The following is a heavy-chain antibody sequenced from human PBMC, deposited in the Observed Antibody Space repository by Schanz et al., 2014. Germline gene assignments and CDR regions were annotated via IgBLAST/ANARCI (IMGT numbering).Heavy chain of an antibody. V-gene: IGHV3-11*03. Sequence: AQLLESGGGLVKPGGSLRLSCAASGFTFSDYYMSWIRQAPGKGLEWVSSINSRSNFIYYADSVKGRFTISRDNAKNSLYLQMNSLRAEDTAVYYCAGAVATIRADSFDIWGQGTMVAVSS. CDR2: INSRSNFI. CDR3: AGAVATIRADSFDI. CDR1: GFTFSDYY. J-gene: IGHJ3*02. D-gene: IGHD5-12*01.